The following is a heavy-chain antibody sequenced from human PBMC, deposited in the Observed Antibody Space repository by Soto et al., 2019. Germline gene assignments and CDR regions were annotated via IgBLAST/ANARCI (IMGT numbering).Heavy chain of an antibody. D-gene: IGHD4-17*01. CDR2: IRSKSKRYAT. J-gene: IGHJ4*02. V-gene: IGHV3-73*01. CDR1: GFTFSGSA. CDR3: TRGYGDYVRDY. Sequence: EVQLVESGGGLVQPGGSLKLSCAVSGFTFSGSAMHWVRQASGKGLEWVGLIRSKSKRYATPYAASVKGRFTISRDDSKNTAYLQMNSLKTEDTAVYYCTRGYGDYVRDYWGQGTLVIVSS.